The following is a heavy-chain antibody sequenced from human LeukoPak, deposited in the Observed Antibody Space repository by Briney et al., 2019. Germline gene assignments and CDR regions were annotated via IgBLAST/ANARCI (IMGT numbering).Heavy chain of an antibody. V-gene: IGHV4-4*07. CDR1: GASISDYY. D-gene: IGHD3-10*01. CDR3: ARDRGELYDY. CDR2: TSSSGNT. Sequence: PSETLSLTCTVSGASISDYYWSWIRQPAGKGLEWIGRTSSSGNTNYNPSLKSRVTMSVDTSKNQFSLKLSSVTATDTAVYYCARDRGELYDYWGQGTLVTVSS. J-gene: IGHJ4*02.